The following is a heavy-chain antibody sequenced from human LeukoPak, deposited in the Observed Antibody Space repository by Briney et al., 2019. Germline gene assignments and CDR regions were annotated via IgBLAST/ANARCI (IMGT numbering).Heavy chain of an antibody. CDR2: ISYVGSNK. CDR3: AKGGYDSSGIDY. D-gene: IGHD3-22*01. J-gene: IGHJ4*02. Sequence: PGGSLRLSCEASGLTFSSYGMNWVRQAPGKGLEGVAVISYVGSNKYYADSVKGRFTISRDNSNNTLYLQMNSLRAEDTAVYYCAKGGYDSSGIDYWGQGTLVTVSS. V-gene: IGHV3-30*18. CDR1: GLTFSSYG.